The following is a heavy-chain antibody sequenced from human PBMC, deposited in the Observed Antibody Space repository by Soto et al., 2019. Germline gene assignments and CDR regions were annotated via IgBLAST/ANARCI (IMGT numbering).Heavy chain of an antibody. D-gene: IGHD2-15*01. Sequence: QVQLVESGGGVVQPGRSLRLSCVASGFTFSNNGIHWVRQAPGKGLEWVAVISSDGSKKYYADSVKGRFTISRDNSKNTLQLKMNSLRAEDTAVYYCALDLYGGSASFDYWGQRTLVTVSS. J-gene: IGHJ4*02. V-gene: IGHV3-30*03. CDR1: GFTFSNNG. CDR3: ALDLYGGSASFDY. CDR2: ISSDGSKK.